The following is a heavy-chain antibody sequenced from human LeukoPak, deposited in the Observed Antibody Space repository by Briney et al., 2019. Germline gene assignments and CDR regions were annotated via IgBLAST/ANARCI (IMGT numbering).Heavy chain of an antibody. V-gene: IGHV3-13*05. CDR1: GFTFSRSD. J-gene: IGHJ3*02. CDR3: ARSLGSSSWSVGGVFDI. CDR2: IGTAGEP. D-gene: IGHD6-13*01. Sequence: GGSLRLSCAPSGFTFSRSDVHWVRPSTGRGLECVSGIGTAGEPYSPGSVKGRFTISRENAKNSLYLQMNSLRVGDTAVYYCARSLGSSSWSVGGVFDIWGQGTLVTVCS.